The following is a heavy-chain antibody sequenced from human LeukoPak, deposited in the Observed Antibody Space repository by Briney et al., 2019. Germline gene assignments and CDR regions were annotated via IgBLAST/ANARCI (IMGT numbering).Heavy chain of an antibody. Sequence: SETLSLTCTVSAGSIGGGGSYWSWIRQFPGKGLEWIGYIYYSGITYYNPSLQSRVTISIDTSKNQFSLKLTSVTAADTAVYYCARADVDNWFDPWGQGTLVTVSS. CDR1: AGSIGGGGSY. CDR3: ARADVDNWFDP. CDR2: IYYSGIT. V-gene: IGHV4-31*03. J-gene: IGHJ5*02. D-gene: IGHD3-9*01.